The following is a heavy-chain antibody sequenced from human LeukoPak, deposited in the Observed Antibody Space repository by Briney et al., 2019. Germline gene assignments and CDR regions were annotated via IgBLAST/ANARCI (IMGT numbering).Heavy chain of an antibody. J-gene: IGHJ4*02. Sequence: SGGSLRLSCAASGFTFSSYAMSWVRQAPGKGLEWVSAISGSGGSTYYADSVKGRFTISRDDAKNSLYLQMNSLRAEDTAVYYCARGLAVALSDYWGQGTLVTVSS. CDR1: GFTFSSYA. CDR2: ISGSGGST. CDR3: ARGLAVALSDY. D-gene: IGHD6-19*01. V-gene: IGHV3-23*01.